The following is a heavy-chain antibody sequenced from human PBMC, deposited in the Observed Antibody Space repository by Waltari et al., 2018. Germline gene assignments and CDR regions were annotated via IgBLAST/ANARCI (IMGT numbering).Heavy chain of an antibody. CDR3: ARELYSYGYIVV. CDR2: INQDERYK. J-gene: IGHJ4*02. Sequence: EVKLVESGGDLVQPGGSLRLSCEASGCSFASYWVTWVRQAPGKGLEWVANINQDERYKNYVDSVKGRFTVSRDNAKNSLYLQMNKLRVEDTGVYYCARELYSYGYIVVWGQGTRVTVSS. D-gene: IGHD5-18*01. V-gene: IGHV3-7*01. CDR1: GCSFASYW.